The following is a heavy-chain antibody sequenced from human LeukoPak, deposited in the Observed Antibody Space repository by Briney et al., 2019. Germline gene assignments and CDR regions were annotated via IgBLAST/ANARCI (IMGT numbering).Heavy chain of an antibody. CDR3: AREDGYCSGGNCYSYFDS. J-gene: IGHJ4*02. CDR2: IKKTGSET. D-gene: IGHD2-15*01. V-gene: IGHV3-7*01. Sequence: GGSLRLSCAASGLTFSSYAMSWVRQAPGKGLEWVAYIKKTGSETYYVDSVKGRFTITRDNTMNSLFLQMYSLRAEDTAVYFCAREDGYCSGGNCYSYFDSWGQGTLVTVSS. CDR1: GLTFSSYA.